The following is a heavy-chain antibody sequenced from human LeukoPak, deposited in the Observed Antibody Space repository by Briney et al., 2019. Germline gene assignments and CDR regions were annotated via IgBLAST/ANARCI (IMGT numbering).Heavy chain of an antibody. Sequence: GGSLRLSCAASGFTFGSYSMNWVSQAPGKGLEWVSYISSSSSTIYYADSVKGRFTISRDNAKNSLYLQMNSLRAEDTAVYYCARTLKADGWAFDIWGQGTMVTVSS. CDR3: ARTLKADGWAFDI. CDR1: GFTFGSYS. V-gene: IGHV3-48*01. CDR2: ISSSSSTI. J-gene: IGHJ3*02. D-gene: IGHD2-15*01.